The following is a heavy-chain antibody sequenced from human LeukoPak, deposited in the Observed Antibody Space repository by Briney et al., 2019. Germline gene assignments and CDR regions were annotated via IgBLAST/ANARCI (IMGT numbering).Heavy chain of an antibody. CDR1: GGTFSSYA. CDR3: ARVVGATVSPSFDN. Sequence: GASVKVSSKASGGTFSSYAISWVRQAPGQGLEWMGGIIPIFGTANYAQKFQGRVTITADESTSTAYMELSSLRSEDTAVYYCARVVGATVSPSFDNWGQGTLVTVSS. J-gene: IGHJ4*02. CDR2: IIPIFGTA. V-gene: IGHV1-69*01. D-gene: IGHD1-26*01.